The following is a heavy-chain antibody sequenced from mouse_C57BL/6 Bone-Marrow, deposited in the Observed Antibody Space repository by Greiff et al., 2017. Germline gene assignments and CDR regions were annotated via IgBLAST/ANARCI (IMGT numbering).Heavy chain of an antibody. V-gene: IGHV1-80*01. Sequence: VQLQQSGAELVKPGASVKISCKASGYAFSSYWMNWVKQRPGKGLEWIGQIYPGDGDTNYNGKFKGKATLTADKSSRTAYRQLRSLTSEDSAGYFCARGGSGYVFFFAYWGQGTLVTVSA. CDR3: ARGGSGYVFFFAY. CDR1: GYAFSSYW. CDR2: IYPGDGDT. J-gene: IGHJ3*01. D-gene: IGHD3-1*01.